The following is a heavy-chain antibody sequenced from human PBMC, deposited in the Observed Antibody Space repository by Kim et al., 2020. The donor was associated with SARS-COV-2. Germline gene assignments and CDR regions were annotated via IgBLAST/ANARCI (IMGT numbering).Heavy chain of an antibody. Sequence: SETLSLTCAVYGGSFSGYYWSWIRQPPGKGLEWIGEINHSGSTNYNPSLKSRVTISVDTSKNQFSLKLSSVTAAYTAVYYCARGTRIVVVVAATRRFDYWGQGTLVTVSS. CDR2: INHSGST. D-gene: IGHD2-15*01. CDR3: ARGTRIVVVVAATRRFDY. CDR1: GGSFSGYY. J-gene: IGHJ4*02. V-gene: IGHV4-34*01.